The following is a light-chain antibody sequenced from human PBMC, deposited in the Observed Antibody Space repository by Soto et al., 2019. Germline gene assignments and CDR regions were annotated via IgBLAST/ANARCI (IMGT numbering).Light chain of an antibody. CDR1: QSVSSSY. J-gene: IGKJ1*01. Sequence: EIVLTQSPGTLSLSPGERATLSCRASQSVSSSYLAWYQQKPGQAPRLLIHGASNRATGIPARFSGSGSGTDFTLTISSLEPEEFAVYYCQQRSNWPWTVGQGTKVDIK. V-gene: IGKV3D-20*02. CDR2: GAS. CDR3: QQRSNWPWT.